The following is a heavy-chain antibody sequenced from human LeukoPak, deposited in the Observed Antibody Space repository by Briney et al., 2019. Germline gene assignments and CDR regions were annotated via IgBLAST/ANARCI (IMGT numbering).Heavy chain of an antibody. J-gene: IGHJ4*02. CDR3: AKADCSSGDCFSYYFDY. V-gene: IGHV3-30*18. CDR2: ISYDGSNK. Sequence: GGSLRLSCAASGLTFSNYGMHWVRQAPGKGLEWVAVISYDGSNKYYADSVKGRFTISRDNSKNTLYLQMNSLRVEDTAVYHCAKADCSSGDCFSYYFDYWGQGTLVTVSS. CDR1: GLTFSNYG. D-gene: IGHD2-21*02.